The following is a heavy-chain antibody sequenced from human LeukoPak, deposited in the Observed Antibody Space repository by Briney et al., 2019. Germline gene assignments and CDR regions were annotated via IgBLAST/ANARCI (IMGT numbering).Heavy chain of an antibody. J-gene: IGHJ4*02. CDR2: VSYSGFT. CDR1: RGSLSSHS. CDR3: ARATGGLTLFDY. D-gene: IGHD3-10*01. V-gene: IGHV4-59*11. Sequence: PSETLSLTCTVSRGSLSSHSWCWIRKPPGKGLDWIGSVSYSGFTKYNPSLASRVSMSVDTAKAQFSLSLSSGTAAATALYYCARATGGLTLFDYRGRGTPVTVCS.